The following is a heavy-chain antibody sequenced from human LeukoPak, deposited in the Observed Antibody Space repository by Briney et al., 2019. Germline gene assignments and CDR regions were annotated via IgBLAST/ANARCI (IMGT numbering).Heavy chain of an antibody. V-gene: IGHV4-61*02. J-gene: IGHJ4*02. D-gene: IGHD1-26*01. Sequence: SQTLSLTCTVSGGSISSGSYYWSWIRQPAGKGLEWIGRIYTSGSTNYNPSRKSRVNISVDPSKNQFSLKLSSVTAADTAVYYCARGGYYGSFDYWGQGTLVTVSS. CDR2: IYTSGST. CDR3: ARGGYYGSFDY. CDR1: GGSISSGSYY.